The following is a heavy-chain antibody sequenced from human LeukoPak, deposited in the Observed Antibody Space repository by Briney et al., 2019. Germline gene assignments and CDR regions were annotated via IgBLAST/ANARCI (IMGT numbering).Heavy chain of an antibody. Sequence: GASVKVSCKASGYTFTSYGISWVRQAPGQGLEWMGWISAYNGNTNYAQKLQGRVTMTTDTSTSTAYMELSSLRSEDTAVYYCATHYGSGSDYYYGMDVWGQGTTVTVSS. CDR1: GYTFTSYG. CDR2: ISAYNGNT. CDR3: ATHYGSGSDYYYGMDV. V-gene: IGHV1-18*01. D-gene: IGHD3-10*01. J-gene: IGHJ6*02.